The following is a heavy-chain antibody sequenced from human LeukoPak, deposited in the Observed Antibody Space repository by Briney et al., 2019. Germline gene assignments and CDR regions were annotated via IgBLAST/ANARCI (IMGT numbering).Heavy chain of an antibody. CDR1: GGSFSGYY. V-gene: IGHV4-34*01. CDR3: ARGRNYYDSSGILDY. CDR2: INHSGST. Sequence: PSETLSLTCAVYGGSFSGYYWSWIRQPPGKGLEWIGEINHSGSTNYNPPLKSRVTISVDTSKNQFSLKLSSVTAADTAVYYCARGRNYYDSSGILDYWGQGTLVTVSS. D-gene: IGHD3-22*01. J-gene: IGHJ4*02.